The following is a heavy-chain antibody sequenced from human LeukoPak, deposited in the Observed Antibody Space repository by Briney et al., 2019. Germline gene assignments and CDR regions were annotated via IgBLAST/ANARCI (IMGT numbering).Heavy chain of an antibody. J-gene: IGHJ6*02. D-gene: IGHD1-26*01. Sequence: SVKVSCKASGGTFSSYAISWVRQAPGQGLEWMGGIIPILGTANYAQKFQGRVTITADESTSTAYMELSSLRSEDTAVYYCARDPAVGGATQPGDYYYYGMDVWGQGTTVTVSS. CDR1: GGTFSSYA. CDR2: IIPILGTA. CDR3: ARDPAVGGATQPGDYYYYGMDV. V-gene: IGHV1-69*13.